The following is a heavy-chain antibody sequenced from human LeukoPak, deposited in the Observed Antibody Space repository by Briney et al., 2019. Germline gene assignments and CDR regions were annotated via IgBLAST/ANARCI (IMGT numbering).Heavy chain of an antibody. CDR2: IYHSGST. D-gene: IGHD5-24*01. CDR3: ARDSGKWPHVAFDI. J-gene: IGHJ3*02. Sequence: SETLSLTCTVSGGSISSSSYYWGWIRQPPGKGLEWIGSIYHSGSTNYDPSLKSRVTISLDTSKKQFSLKLRSVTAADTAVYYCARDSGKWPHVAFDIWGQGTLVTVSS. CDR1: GGSISSSSYY. V-gene: IGHV4-39*07.